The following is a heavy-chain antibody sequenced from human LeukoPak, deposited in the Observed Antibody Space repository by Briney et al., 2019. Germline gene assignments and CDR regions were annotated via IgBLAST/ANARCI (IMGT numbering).Heavy chain of an antibody. J-gene: IGHJ4*02. D-gene: IGHD3-10*02. V-gene: IGHV3-43*01. Sequence: GGSLRLSCATSGFSFDRYTIHWVRQAPGKGLEWVSLAGWAGGTTFYSDSVRGRFTISRDSGRKSVYLQMNSLTTDDTAFYFCAKELDTMFFDYWGQGALVTVSS. CDR1: GFSFDRYT. CDR3: AKELDTMFFDY. CDR2: AGWAGGTT.